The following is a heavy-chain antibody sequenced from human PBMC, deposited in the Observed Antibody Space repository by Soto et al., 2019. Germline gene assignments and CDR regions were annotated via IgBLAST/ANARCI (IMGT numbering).Heavy chain of an antibody. V-gene: IGHV4-31*03. J-gene: IGHJ4*02. Sequence: QVQLQESGPGLVKPSQTLTLTCSVSGGSIDTGGFYWSWARQLPGKGIQWIGYIYYTGAAYYNPALKSRVGISLDTSANQFSLSLTSLTAADTAVYYCASGTFNDISFDSWGQGRLVTVSS. CDR2: IYYTGAA. CDR1: GGSIDTGGFY. CDR3: ASGTFNDISFDS. D-gene: IGHD2-21*01.